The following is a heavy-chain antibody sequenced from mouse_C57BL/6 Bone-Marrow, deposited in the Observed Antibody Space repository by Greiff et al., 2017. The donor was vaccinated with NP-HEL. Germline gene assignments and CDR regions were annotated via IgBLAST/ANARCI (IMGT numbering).Heavy chain of an antibody. D-gene: IGHD1-1*01. V-gene: IGHV5-4*01. J-gene: IGHJ4*01. CDR1: GFTFSSYA. CDR2: ISDGGSYT. CDR3: ARDIYGSHYDAMDY. Sequence: EVKLMESGGGLVKPGGSLKLSCAASGFTFSSYAMSWVRQTPEKRLEWVATISDGGSYTYYPDNVKGRFTISRANAKNNLYLQMSHLKSEDTAMYYCARDIYGSHYDAMDYCGQGTSVTVSS.